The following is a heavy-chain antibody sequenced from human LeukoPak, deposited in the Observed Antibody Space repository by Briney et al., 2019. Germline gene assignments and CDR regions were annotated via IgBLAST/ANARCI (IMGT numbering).Heavy chain of an antibody. CDR2: ISQNGDS. D-gene: IGHD2-8*01. CDR3: ASNGVKPYYYYYYYMDV. Sequence: PSETLSLTCGVSGGSLSFYYWSWIRQSPGKGLEWIAEISQNGDSNYNMSLKSRVTISLDTSKNQFSLKLSSVTAADTAVYYCASNGVKPYYYYYYYMDVWGKGTTVTVSS. V-gene: IGHV4-34*01. J-gene: IGHJ6*03. CDR1: GGSLSFYY.